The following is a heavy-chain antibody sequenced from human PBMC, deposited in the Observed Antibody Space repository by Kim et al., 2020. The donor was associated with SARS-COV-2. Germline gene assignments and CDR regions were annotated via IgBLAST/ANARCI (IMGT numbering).Heavy chain of an antibody. J-gene: IGHJ3*02. CDR2: INSDGSST. D-gene: IGHD3-22*01. Sequence: WGSLRLSCAASGFTFSSYWMHWVRQAPGKGLVWVSRINSDGSSTSYADSVKGRFTISRDNAKNTLYLQMNSLRAEDTAVYYCFIVVGAFDIWGQGTMVTVSS. CDR3: FIVVGAFDI. CDR1: GFTFSSYW. V-gene: IGHV3-74*01.